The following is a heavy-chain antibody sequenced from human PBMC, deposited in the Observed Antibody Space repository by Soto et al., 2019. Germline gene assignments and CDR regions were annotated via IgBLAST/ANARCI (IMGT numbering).Heavy chain of an antibody. V-gene: IGHV4-59*01. CDR3: ARGFGLAARGMDV. J-gene: IGHJ6*02. CDR1: GGSFSGYY. D-gene: IGHD2-15*01. Sequence: AETLYLTCTVSGGSFSGYYWSWVRQAPGKGLEWIGYKYYSGNINYNPSLKSRVTMSLDTSKNQFSLQLSSVSAADPALYFCARGFGLAARGMDVWGQGTTVTVSS. CDR2: KYYSGNI.